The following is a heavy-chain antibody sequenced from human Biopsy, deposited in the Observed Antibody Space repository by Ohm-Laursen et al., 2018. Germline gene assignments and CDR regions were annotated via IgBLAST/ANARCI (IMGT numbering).Heavy chain of an antibody. V-gene: IGHV4-38-2*02. CDR2: IFKDGNT. CDR3: ARVGSGWAPFDK. Sequence: ETLSLTWTVSGYSISSDYRWGWIRQAPGKTLEWLGNIFKDGNTHYNPSLRSRLIISIDTSKNQFSLMMTSVSGADTAVYFCARVGSGWAPFDKWGPGTLVTVSS. D-gene: IGHD6-19*01. CDR1: GYSISSDYR. J-gene: IGHJ4*02.